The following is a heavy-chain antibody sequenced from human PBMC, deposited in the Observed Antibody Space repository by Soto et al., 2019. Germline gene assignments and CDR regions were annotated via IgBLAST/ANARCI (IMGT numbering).Heavy chain of an antibody. CDR1: GSTFRSYG. D-gene: IGHD3-22*01. V-gene: IGHV3-30*18. CDR3: AKDTYYHDSTGYYGFDY. Sequence: GSLRLSCAASGSTFRSYGMHWVRQAPGKGLEWVAAISYDGSNKNYVDSVKGRFTISRDNSENTLYLQMNSLRAEDAAVYYCAKDTYYHDSTGYYGFDYWGQGTLVTVSS. J-gene: IGHJ4*02. CDR2: ISYDGSNK.